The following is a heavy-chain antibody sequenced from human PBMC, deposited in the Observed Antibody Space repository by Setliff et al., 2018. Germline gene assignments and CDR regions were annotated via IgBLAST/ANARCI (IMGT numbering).Heavy chain of an antibody. CDR3: ASGLGFDY. D-gene: IGHD7-27*01. CDR2: INHSGST. Sequence: LSLTCAVYGGSFRDYYWSWIRQSPGKGLEWIGEINHSGSTNYNPSLKTRVTISVDTSKNQFSLTLSSVTAADTAVYYCASGLGFDYWGPGSQVTVSS. CDR1: GGSFRDYY. V-gene: IGHV4-34*01. J-gene: IGHJ4*01.